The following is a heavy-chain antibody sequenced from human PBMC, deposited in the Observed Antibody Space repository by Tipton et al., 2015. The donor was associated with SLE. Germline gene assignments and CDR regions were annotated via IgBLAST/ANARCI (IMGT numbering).Heavy chain of an antibody. Sequence: TLSLTCAVSGGSISSGYWRSWVRQPPGKGLEWIGEIERIGRTNYNPSLKRRVTISVDTSKNQFSLSLNSVTAADTAVYYCGRNGDYCLDHWGQGTLVTISS. CDR2: IERIGRT. CDR1: GGSISSGYW. V-gene: IGHV4-4*02. CDR3: GRNGDYCLDH. J-gene: IGHJ4*02. D-gene: IGHD2/OR15-2a*01.